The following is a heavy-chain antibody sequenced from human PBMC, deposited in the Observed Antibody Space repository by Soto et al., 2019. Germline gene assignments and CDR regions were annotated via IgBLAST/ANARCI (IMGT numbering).Heavy chain of an antibody. CDR2: IYYSGST. CDR3: ARDFKGDYGVDDAFDI. D-gene: IGHD4-17*01. J-gene: IGHJ3*02. V-gene: IGHV4-30-4*08. CDR1: GGSISSSSYY. Sequence: PSETLSLTCTVSGGSISSSSYYWCWIRHPPGKGLEWIGYIYYSGSTYYNPSLKSRVTISVDTSKNQFSLKLSSVTAADTAVYYCARDFKGDYGVDDAFDIWGQGTMVTVS.